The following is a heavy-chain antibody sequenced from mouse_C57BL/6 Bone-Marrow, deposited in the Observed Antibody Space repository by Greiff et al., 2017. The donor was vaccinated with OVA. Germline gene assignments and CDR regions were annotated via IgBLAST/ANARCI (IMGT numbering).Heavy chain of an antibody. D-gene: IGHD1-1*01. CDR3: ATSDYYGSSYGYFDV. J-gene: IGHJ1*03. Sequence: VMLVESGAELVRPGTSVKMSCKASGYTFTNYWIGWAKQRPGHGLEWIGDIYPGGGYTNYNEKFKGKATLTADKSSSTAYMQFSSLTSEDSAIYYCATSDYYGSSYGYFDVWGTGTTVTVSS. CDR2: IYPGGGYT. CDR1: GYTFTNYW. V-gene: IGHV1-63*01.